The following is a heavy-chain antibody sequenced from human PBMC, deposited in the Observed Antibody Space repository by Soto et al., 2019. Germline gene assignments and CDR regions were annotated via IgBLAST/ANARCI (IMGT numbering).Heavy chain of an antibody. CDR2: IYYSGST. CDR3: ARVRSYAYFDY. D-gene: IGHD1-26*01. V-gene: IGHV4-59*01. CDR1: GGSISRYY. Sequence: QVQLQESGPGLVKPSETLSLTCTVSGGSISRYYWSWIRQPPGKGLEWIGYIYYSGSTNYDPSLKGRVTISVDTAKNQFSLKLSSVTAADTAVYYCARVRSYAYFDYWGQGTLVTVSS. J-gene: IGHJ4*02.